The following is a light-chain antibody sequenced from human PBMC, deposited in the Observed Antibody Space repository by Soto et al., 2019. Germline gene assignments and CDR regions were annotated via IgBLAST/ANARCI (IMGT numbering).Light chain of an antibody. CDR1: QSISNW. Sequence: EIVMTQSPATLSVSPGERATLSCRASQSISNWLAWYQQKPGTAPKVLIYHASNLQSGVPSRFSGSGSGTEFTLTISSLQPDDFATYYCQQYNSYSFGQGTKVDIK. V-gene: IGKV1-5*01. CDR3: QQYNSYS. J-gene: IGKJ1*01. CDR2: HAS.